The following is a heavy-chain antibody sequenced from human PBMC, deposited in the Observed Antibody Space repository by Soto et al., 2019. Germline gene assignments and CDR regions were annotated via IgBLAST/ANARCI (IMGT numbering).Heavy chain of an antibody. Sequence: ASVKVSCKASGYTFTNYGISWVRQAPGQGLEWMGWINVYNGNTKYAQKVQGRVTMTTDTSTSTAYMELRSLRSDDTAVYYCARGVGSGSYYNQYNWFNPWGQGTLVTVS. V-gene: IGHV1-18*01. CDR2: INVYNGNT. D-gene: IGHD3-10*01. J-gene: IGHJ5*02. CDR1: GYTFTNYG. CDR3: ARGVGSGSYYNQYNWFNP.